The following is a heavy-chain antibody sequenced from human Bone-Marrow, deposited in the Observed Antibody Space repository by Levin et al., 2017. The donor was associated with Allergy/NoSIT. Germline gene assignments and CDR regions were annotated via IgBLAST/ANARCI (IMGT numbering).Heavy chain of an antibody. D-gene: IGHD3-10*01. CDR1: GYTFTSYA. J-gene: IGHJ4*02. Sequence: ASVKVSCKASGYTFTSYAMHWVRQAPGQRLEWMGWINAGNGNTKYSQKFQGRVTITRDTSASTAYMELSSLRSEDTAVYYCAVAGVDGGYFDYWGQGTLVTVSS. CDR2: INAGNGNT. CDR3: AVAGVDGGYFDY. V-gene: IGHV1-3*01.